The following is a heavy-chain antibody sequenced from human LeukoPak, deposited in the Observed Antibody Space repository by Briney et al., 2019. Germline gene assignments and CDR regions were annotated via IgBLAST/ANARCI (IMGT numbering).Heavy chain of an antibody. Sequence: ASVKVSCKASGYTFSGYYMHWLRQPLGHGLDSMGWFNLNSGGTNYAQKFQGRVTMTRDTSISTAYMELSRLRSDDTAVYYCARVPRTSQRYFDWLLDSYYFDYWGQGTLATVSS. CDR3: ARVPRTSQRYFDWLLDSYYFDY. J-gene: IGHJ4*02. V-gene: IGHV1-2*02. D-gene: IGHD3-9*01. CDR1: GYTFSGYY. CDR2: FNLNSGGT.